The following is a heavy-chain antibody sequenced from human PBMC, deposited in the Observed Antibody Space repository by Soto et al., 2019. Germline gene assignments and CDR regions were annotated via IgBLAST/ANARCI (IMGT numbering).Heavy chain of an antibody. CDR2: IYSSGST. V-gene: IGHV4-59*01. Sequence: SETLSLTCTVSGGSIRNYYWTWIRQPPGKGLEWIGYIYSSGSTDYNPSLKGRVTMSVDTSKNQFSLKLNSVASADTAVYYCTRVAYGGLFDFWGQGILVTVSS. D-gene: IGHD3-16*01. CDR3: TRVAYGGLFDF. J-gene: IGHJ4*02. CDR1: GGSIRNYY.